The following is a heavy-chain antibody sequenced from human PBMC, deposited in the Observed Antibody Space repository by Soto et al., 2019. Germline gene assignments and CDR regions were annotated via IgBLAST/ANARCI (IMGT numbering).Heavy chain of an antibody. Sequence: QVQLQESGPGLVKPSQTLSLTCTVSGGSISSGDYYWSWIRQPPGKGLEWIGYIYYSGSTYYNPSLASRGTLSVDPSTNQFYLRLSSVPAADTAVYYCARASVVTPNWFDPWGQGTLVTVSS. CDR1: GGSISSGDYY. CDR3: ARASVVTPNWFDP. V-gene: IGHV4-30-4*01. D-gene: IGHD2-21*02. CDR2: IYYSGST. J-gene: IGHJ5*02.